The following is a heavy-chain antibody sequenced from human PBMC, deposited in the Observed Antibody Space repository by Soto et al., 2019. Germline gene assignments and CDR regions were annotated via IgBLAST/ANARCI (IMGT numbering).Heavy chain of an antibody. V-gene: IGHV4-30-4*01. D-gene: IGHD6-6*01. Sequence: SETLSLTCTVSGGSISSGDYYWSWIRQPPGKGLEWIGYIYYSGSTYYNPSLKSRVTISVYTSKNQFSLKLSSVTAADTAVYYCARVLSEYDAFDIWGQGTMVTVSS. CDR1: GGSISSGDYY. CDR3: ARVLSEYDAFDI. J-gene: IGHJ3*02. CDR2: IYYSGST.